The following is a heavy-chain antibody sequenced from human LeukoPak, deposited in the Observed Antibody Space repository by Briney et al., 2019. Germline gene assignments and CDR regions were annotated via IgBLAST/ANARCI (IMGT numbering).Heavy chain of an antibody. V-gene: IGHV3-23*01. Sequence: PGGSLRLSCAASGFTFSSYSMNWVRQAPGKGLEWVSAISGSGGSTYYADSVKGRFTISRDNSKNTLYLQMNSLRAEDTAVYYCAKDQSGILTGYGNWFDPWGQGTLVTVSS. CDR1: GFTFSSYS. CDR2: ISGSGGST. D-gene: IGHD3-9*01. CDR3: AKDQSGILTGYGNWFDP. J-gene: IGHJ5*02.